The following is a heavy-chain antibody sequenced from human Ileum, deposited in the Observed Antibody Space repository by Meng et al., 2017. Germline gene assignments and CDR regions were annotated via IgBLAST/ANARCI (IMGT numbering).Heavy chain of an antibody. CDR1: GCSISSSFY. D-gene: IGHD2-15*01. CDR3: VRHGGKYFDS. V-gene: IGHV4-4*02. Sequence: RPQESSPVLVESSGPLSPTCTFSGCSISSSFYWSWVRQSPGKGLEWIGQIYLAGSPNYNPSLESRVTISVDKSKNQFSLRLTSVTAADTAIFYCVRHGGKYFDSWGQGTLVTVSS. CDR2: IYLAGSP. J-gene: IGHJ4*02.